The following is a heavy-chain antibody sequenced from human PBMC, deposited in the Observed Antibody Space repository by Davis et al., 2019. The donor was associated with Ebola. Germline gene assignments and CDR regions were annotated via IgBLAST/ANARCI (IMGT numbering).Heavy chain of an antibody. J-gene: IGHJ5*02. CDR2: IYYSGST. CDR1: GGSISSGGYY. CDR3: ARASPLGVLFEGNWFDP. D-gene: IGHD2-8*01. Sequence: PSETLSLTCTVSGGSISSGGYYWSWIRPHPGTGLEWIGYIYYSGSTYYNPSLKSRVTISVDTSKNQFSLKLSSVTAADTAVYYCARASPLGVLFEGNWFDPWGQGTLVTVAS. V-gene: IGHV4-31*03.